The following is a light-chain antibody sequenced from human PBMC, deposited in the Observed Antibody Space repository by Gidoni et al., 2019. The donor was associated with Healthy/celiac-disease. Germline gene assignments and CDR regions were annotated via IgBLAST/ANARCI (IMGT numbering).Light chain of an antibody. CDR2: WAS. CDR3: QQYYSTPT. CDR1: QSVLYSSNNKNY. J-gene: IGKJ4*01. V-gene: IGKV4-1*01. Sequence: IVMTQSPDSLAVSLGERATINCKSSQSVLYSSNNKNYLAWYQQKPGQPPKLLIYWASTRESGVPDRFSGSGSGTDFTLTISSLQAEDVAVYYCQQYYSTPTFXGXTKVXIK.